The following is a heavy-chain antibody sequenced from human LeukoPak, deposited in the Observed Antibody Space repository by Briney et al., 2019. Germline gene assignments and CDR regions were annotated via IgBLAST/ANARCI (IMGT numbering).Heavy chain of an antibody. J-gene: IGHJ3*02. Sequence: PGGSLRLSCAASGFTFSSYAMSWVRQAPGKGLEWVSAISGSGGSTYYADSVKGRFTISRDNSKNTLYLQMNSLRAEDTAVYYCAKGGSSWYALQQGFRAFDIWGQGTMVTVSS. CDR3: AKGGSSWYALQQGFRAFDI. CDR2: ISGSGGST. D-gene: IGHD6-13*01. CDR1: GFTFSSYA. V-gene: IGHV3-23*01.